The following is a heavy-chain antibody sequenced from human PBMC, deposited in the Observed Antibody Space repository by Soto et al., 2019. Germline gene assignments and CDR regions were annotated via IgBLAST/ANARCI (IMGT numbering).Heavy chain of an antibody. CDR3: ARHVSLGYCTPTSCDLLSWFDA. V-gene: IGHV4-59*08. CDR1: GGSISSYY. D-gene: IGHD2-2*01. J-gene: IGHJ5*02. CDR2: IYYSGST. Sequence: SETLSLTCTVSGGSISSYYWSWIRQPPGKGLEWIGYIYYSGSTNYNPSLKSRVTISVDTSKNQFSLKLRSVTAADSAVYYCARHVSLGYCTPTSCDLLSWFDAWGQGTQVT.